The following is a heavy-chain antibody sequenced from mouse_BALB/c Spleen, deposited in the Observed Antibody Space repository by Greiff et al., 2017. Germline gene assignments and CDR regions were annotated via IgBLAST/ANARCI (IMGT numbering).Heavy chain of an antibody. Sequence: EVQRVESGGGLVKPGGSLKLSCAASGFAFSSYDMSWVRQTPEKRLEWVAYISSGGGSTYYPDTVKGRFTISRDNAKNTLYLQMSSLKSEDTAMYYCARHYGYGDYWGQGTSVTVSS. J-gene: IGHJ4*01. CDR3: ARHYGYGDY. CDR1: GFAFSSYD. CDR2: ISSGGGST. D-gene: IGHD2-2*01. V-gene: IGHV5-12-1*01.